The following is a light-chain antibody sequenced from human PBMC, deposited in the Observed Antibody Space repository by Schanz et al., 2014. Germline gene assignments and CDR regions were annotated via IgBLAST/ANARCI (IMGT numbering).Light chain of an antibody. CDR1: SSDVGGYNY. J-gene: IGLJ1*01. V-gene: IGLV2-11*01. CDR3: CSYAGSYSYV. CDR2: DVT. Sequence: QSVLTQPRSVSGSPGQSVTISCTGTSSDVGGYNYVSWYQQHPGKAPKLMIYDVTNRPSGVPDRFSGSKSGNTASLTISGLQDEDEADYYCCSYAGSYSYVFGTGTKLTVL.